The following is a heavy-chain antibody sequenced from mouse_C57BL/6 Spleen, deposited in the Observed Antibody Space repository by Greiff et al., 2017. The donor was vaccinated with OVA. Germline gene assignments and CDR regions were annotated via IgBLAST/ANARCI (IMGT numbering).Heavy chain of an antibody. J-gene: IGHJ2*01. CDR2: INPSNGGT. D-gene: IGHD2-4*01. CDR3: ARSSGGGDYGYFDC. Sequence: QVQLQQPGTELVKPGASVKLSCKASGYTFTSYWMHWVKQRPGQGLEWIGNINPSNGGTSYNEKFKSKATLTVDKSSSTAYMQLSSLTSEDSAVYYCARSSGGGDYGYFDCWGQGTTLTVSS. V-gene: IGHV1-53*01. CDR1: GYTFTSYW.